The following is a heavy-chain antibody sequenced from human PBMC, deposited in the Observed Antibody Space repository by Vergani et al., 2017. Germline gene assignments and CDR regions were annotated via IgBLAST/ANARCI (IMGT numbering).Heavy chain of an antibody. D-gene: IGHD3-22*01. V-gene: IGHV3-7*03. CDR2: IKQDGSEK. Sequence: EVQLLESVGGLVQPGGSLRLSCAASGFTFSSYWMSWVRQAPGKGLEWVANIKQDGSEKYYVDSVKGRFTISRDNAKNSLYLQMNSLRAEDTAVYYCARDQRYYDSSGYYYYMDVWGKGTTVTVSS. J-gene: IGHJ6*03. CDR1: GFTFSSYW. CDR3: ARDQRYYDSSGYYYYMDV.